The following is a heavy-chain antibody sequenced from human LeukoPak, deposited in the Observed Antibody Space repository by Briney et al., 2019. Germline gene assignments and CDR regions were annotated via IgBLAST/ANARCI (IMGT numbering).Heavy chain of an antibody. D-gene: IGHD6-19*01. V-gene: IGHV4-61*02. CDR2: IYTSGST. CDR3: ARDRYSSGWYSGGYDAFDI. CDR1: GGSISSGSYY. J-gene: IGHJ3*02. Sequence: PSETLSLTCTVSGGSISSGSYYWSWIRQPAGKGLEWIGRIYTSGSTNYNPSLKSRVTISVDTSKNQFSLKLSSVTAADTAVYYCARDRYSSGWYSGGYDAFDIWGQGTMVTVSS.